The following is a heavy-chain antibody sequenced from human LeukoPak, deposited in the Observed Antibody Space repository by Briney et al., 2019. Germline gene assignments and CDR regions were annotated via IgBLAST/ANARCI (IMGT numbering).Heavy chain of an antibody. D-gene: IGHD3-16*01. CDR2: IYSGGST. CDR1: GFTVSSNY. CDR3: ARDLLGEHEYYFDY. J-gene: IGHJ4*02. Sequence: GGSLRLSCAASGFTVSSNYMSWVRQAPGKGLEWVSVIYSGGSTYYADSVKGRFTISRDNAKNSLYLQMDSLRAEDTAVYYCARDLLGEHEYYFDYWGQGTLVTVSS. V-gene: IGHV3-66*01.